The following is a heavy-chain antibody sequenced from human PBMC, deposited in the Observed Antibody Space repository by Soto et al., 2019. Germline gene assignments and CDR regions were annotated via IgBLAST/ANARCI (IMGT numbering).Heavy chain of an antibody. V-gene: IGHV3-7*01. D-gene: IGHD2-2*01. CDR2: INQDGSET. CDR1: GFTFSAYW. CDR3: AIYCGSPSCFISLSDH. J-gene: IGHJ4*02. Sequence: GGSLRLSCAASGFTFSAYWMNWVRQAPGKGLEWVANINQDGSETSYVDSVKGRFTISRXXXXXXXXXXXXXXXXXXXXXXXXAIYCGSPSCFISLSDHWGPGTLVTVSS.